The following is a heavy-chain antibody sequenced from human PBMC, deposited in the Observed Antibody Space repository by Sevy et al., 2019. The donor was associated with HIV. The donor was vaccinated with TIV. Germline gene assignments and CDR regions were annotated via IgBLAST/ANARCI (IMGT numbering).Heavy chain of an antibody. V-gene: IGHV3-74*01. Sequence: GGSLRLSCAASGFTFSTYWMHWARQAPGKGPVWVSRVNSDGSSTIYADSVKGRFTISRDNAKNTLYLQMNSLRAEDTAVYYCARTASMDYFFYYAMDVWGQGTTVTVSS. CDR3: ARTASMDYFFYYAMDV. CDR1: GFTFSTYW. J-gene: IGHJ6*02. CDR2: VNSDGSST.